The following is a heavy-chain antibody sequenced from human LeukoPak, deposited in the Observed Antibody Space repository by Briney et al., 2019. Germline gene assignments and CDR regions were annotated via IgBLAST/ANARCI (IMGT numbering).Heavy chain of an antibody. V-gene: IGHV3-64D*06. Sequence: PGGSLRLSCSASGFTFSSYAMHWVRQAPGKGLEYVSAISSNGGSTYYADSVKRRFTISRDNSKNTLYLQMSSLRAEDTAVYYCVKTSRGYNWNDSPYYFDYWGQGTLVTVSS. D-gene: IGHD1-1*01. CDR3: VKTSRGYNWNDSPYYFDY. CDR2: ISSNGGST. J-gene: IGHJ4*02. CDR1: GFTFSSYA.